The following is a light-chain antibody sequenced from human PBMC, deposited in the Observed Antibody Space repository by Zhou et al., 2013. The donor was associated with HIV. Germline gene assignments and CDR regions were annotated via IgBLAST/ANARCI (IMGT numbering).Light chain of an antibody. V-gene: IGKV3-20*01. Sequence: EVLMTQSPVTLSVSPGARATLSCRASQSLSGTYLGYLAWYQQKPGQAPRLLVYGASIRATGIPDRFSGSGSGTDFTLTISGLEPEDVAMYYCQQYVTSPETFGQGTKVEIK. CDR3: QQYVTSPET. J-gene: IGKJ1*01. CDR2: GAS. CDR1: QSLSGTYLGY.